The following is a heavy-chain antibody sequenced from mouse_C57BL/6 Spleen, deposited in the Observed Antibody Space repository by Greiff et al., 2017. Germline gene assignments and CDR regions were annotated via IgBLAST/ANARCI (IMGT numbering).Heavy chain of an antibody. V-gene: IGHV1-26*01. CDR3: ARPLGNFDY. D-gene: IGHD4-1*01. Sequence: VQLQQSGPELVKPGASVKISCKASGYTFTDYYMNWVKQSHGKSLEWIGDINPNNGGTSYNQKFKGKATLTVDKSSSTAYMELRSLTSEDSAVYYCARPLGNFDYWGQGTTLTVSS. J-gene: IGHJ2*01. CDR1: GYTFTDYY. CDR2: INPNNGGT.